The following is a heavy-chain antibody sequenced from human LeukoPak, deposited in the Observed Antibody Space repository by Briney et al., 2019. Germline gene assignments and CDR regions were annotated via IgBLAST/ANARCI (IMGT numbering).Heavy chain of an antibody. D-gene: IGHD2-15*01. V-gene: IGHV4-39*01. J-gene: IGHJ4*02. CDR2: IDYSGGT. Sequence: PSEILSLTCTVSGGSVSSSSYYWGWIRQSPGKGLEWIGSIDYSGGTYSIPSLKTRLTISVDTSKNQFSLKLSSVTAADTAVYYCARSRYSYYFDYWGQGTLVTVSS. CDR1: GGSVSSSSYY. CDR3: ARSRYSYYFDY.